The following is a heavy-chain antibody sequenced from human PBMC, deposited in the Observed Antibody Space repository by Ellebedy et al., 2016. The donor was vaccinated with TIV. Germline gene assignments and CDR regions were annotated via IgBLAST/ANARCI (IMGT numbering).Heavy chain of an antibody. V-gene: IGHV3-74*03. Sequence: GGSLRLSXAASGFTFSSYWMHWVRQAPGKGLVWVSRISSGGSTTTYADSARGRFTISRDNAKNTLYLQMNSLRAEDTAVYYCARGDGSSGWYFDYWGQGTLVTVSS. CDR1: GFTFSSYW. CDR3: ARGDGSSGWYFDY. J-gene: IGHJ4*02. D-gene: IGHD6-19*01. CDR2: ISSGGSTT.